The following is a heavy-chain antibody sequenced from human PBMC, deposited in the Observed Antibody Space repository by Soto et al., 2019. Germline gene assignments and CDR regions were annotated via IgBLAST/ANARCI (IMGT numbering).Heavy chain of an antibody. CDR2: SSWNSGSI. J-gene: IGHJ6*03. Sequence: EVQLVESGGGLVQPGRSLRLSCAASGFTFDDYAMHWVRQAPGKGLEWVSGSSWNSGSIGYADPVKGRFTISRDNAKNSLYLQMNSLRAEDTALYYCALVYDILPPYYMDVWGKGTTVTVSS. V-gene: IGHV3-9*01. CDR1: GFTFDDYA. D-gene: IGHD3-9*01. CDR3: ALVYDILPPYYMDV.